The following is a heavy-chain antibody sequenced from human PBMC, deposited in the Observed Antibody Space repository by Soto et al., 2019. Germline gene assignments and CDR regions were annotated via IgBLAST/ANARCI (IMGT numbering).Heavy chain of an antibody. D-gene: IGHD3-22*01. Sequence: PGGSLRLSCAASGFTFSSYEMNWVRQAPGKGLEWVSYISSSGSTIYYADSVKGRFTISRDNAKNSLYLQMNSLRAEDTAVYYCASFDSYGMDVWGQGTTVTVSS. J-gene: IGHJ6*02. CDR1: GFTFSSYE. CDR3: ASFDSYGMDV. V-gene: IGHV3-48*03. CDR2: ISSSGSTI.